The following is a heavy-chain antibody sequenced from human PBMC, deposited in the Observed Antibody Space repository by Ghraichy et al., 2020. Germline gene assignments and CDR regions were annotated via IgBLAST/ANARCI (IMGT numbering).Heavy chain of an antibody. V-gene: IGHV4-34*01. Sequence: GSLRLSCAVNGGSFSGNYWSWIRQPPGKGLEWIGEINQSGISNYNPSLKSRVTISVDTFKNQFSLRLTSVTAADTAVYYCARHPRHYYYFVLDVWGPGTTVTVSS. CDR1: GGSFSGNY. CDR2: INQSGIS. J-gene: IGHJ6*02. CDR3: ARHPRHYYYFVLDV.